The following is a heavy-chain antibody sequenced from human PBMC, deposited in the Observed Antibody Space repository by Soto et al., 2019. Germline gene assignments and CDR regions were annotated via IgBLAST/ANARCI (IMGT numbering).Heavy chain of an antibody. D-gene: IGHD3-10*01. CDR2: IYSGGST. Sequence: EVQLVESGGGLVQPGGSLRLSCAASGFTVSSNYMSWVRQAPGKGLEWVSVIYSGGSTYYADSVKGRFTISRDNSKNTLYLQMNSLRAEDTAVYYCAREYYYGSGSYYRPDASDIWGQGTMVTVSS. CDR3: AREYYYGSGSYYRPDASDI. CDR1: GFTVSSNY. J-gene: IGHJ3*02. V-gene: IGHV3-66*01.